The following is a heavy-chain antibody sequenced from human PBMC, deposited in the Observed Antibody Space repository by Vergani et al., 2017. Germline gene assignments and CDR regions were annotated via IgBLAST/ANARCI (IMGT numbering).Heavy chain of an antibody. CDR2: IHPADSDT. Sequence: EVQLVQSGAEVKTPGASLKISCQISGYSFTNYWIGWVRQMPGKGLEWMGIIHPADSDTRYSPSVQGQVTIAVDKSISTAYLPRSGLRASDSAMYYCARLYGRDSSGSKYFDYWGQGTLVTVSS. CDR3: ARLYGRDSSGSKYFDY. V-gene: IGHV5-51*01. CDR1: GYSFTNYW. D-gene: IGHD6-25*01. J-gene: IGHJ4*02.